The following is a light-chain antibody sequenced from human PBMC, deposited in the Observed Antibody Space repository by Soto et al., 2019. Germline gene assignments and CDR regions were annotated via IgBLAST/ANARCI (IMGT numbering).Light chain of an antibody. CDR1: SSDVGGYNY. CDR2: DVS. CDR3: CSYAGSYTFDVV. Sequence: QCALTQPRSVSGSPGQSVTISCTGTSSDVGGYNYVSWYQQHPGKAPKLMIYDVSKRPSGVPDRFSGSKSGNTASLTISGLQAEDEADYYCCSYAGSYTFDVVFGGGTKLTVL. J-gene: IGLJ2*01. V-gene: IGLV2-11*01.